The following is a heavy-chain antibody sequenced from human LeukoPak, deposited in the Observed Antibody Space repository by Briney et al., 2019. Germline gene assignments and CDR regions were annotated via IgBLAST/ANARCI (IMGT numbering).Heavy chain of an antibody. Sequence: PSETLSLTCAVYGGSFSGYYWSWIRQPPGKGLEWIGEINHSGSTNYNPSLKSRVTISVDTSKNQFSLKLSSATAADTAVYYCASRDTPTSLDWGQGTLVTVSS. CDR1: GGSFSGYY. J-gene: IGHJ4*02. CDR2: INHSGST. CDR3: ASRDTPTSLD. D-gene: IGHD5-18*01. V-gene: IGHV4-34*01.